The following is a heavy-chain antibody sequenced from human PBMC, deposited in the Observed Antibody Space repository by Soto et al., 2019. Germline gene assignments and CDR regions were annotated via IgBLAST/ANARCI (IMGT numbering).Heavy chain of an antibody. CDR3: AKEDIVVVVAATGWFDP. J-gene: IGHJ5*02. Sequence: GGSLRLSCAASGFTFSSYAMSWVRQAPGKGLEWVSAISGSGGSTYYADSVKGRFTISRDNSKNTLYLQMNSLRAEDTAVYYCAKEDIVVVVAATGWFDPWGQGTLVTVSS. D-gene: IGHD2-15*01. V-gene: IGHV3-23*01. CDR1: GFTFSSYA. CDR2: ISGSGGST.